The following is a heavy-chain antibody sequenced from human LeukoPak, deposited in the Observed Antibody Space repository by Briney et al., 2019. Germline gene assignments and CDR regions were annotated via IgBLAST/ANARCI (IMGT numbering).Heavy chain of an antibody. J-gene: IGHJ6*02. V-gene: IGHV3-23*01. CDR2: ISASGGRT. Sequence: PGGSLRLSCAASGFTFSTYAMNWVRQAPGKGLEWISSISASGGRTYYADSVKGRFTISRDNSKNSLYLQMNSLRAEDTAVFYCAREMVRGAMEYYFHYGMDVWGQGTTVTVYS. CDR1: GFTFSTYA. CDR3: AREMVRGAMEYYFHYGMDV. D-gene: IGHD3-10*01.